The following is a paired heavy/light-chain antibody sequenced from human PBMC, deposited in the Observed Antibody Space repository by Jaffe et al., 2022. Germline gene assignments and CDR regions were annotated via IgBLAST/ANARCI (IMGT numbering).Heavy chain of an antibody. CDR2: TRYDGNNK. Sequence: QVQLVESGGGVVQPGGSLRLSCAASGFTFNIYGMHWVRQAPGKGLEWVTFTRYDGNNKYYADSVRGRFTISRDNSRNTVYLQMNSLRAEDTAVYYCVKENYGALGGRYFDSWGQGTRVTVSS. CDR3: VKENYGALGGRYFDS. D-gene: IGHD4-17*01. J-gene: IGHJ4*02. V-gene: IGHV3-30*02. CDR1: GFTFNIYG.
Light chain of an antibody. CDR1: SGSVSTRYF. V-gene: IGLV8-61*01. Sequence: QTVVTQEPSVSVSPGGTVTLTCGLSSGSVSTRYFPSWYQQTPGQAPRTLIYTTNIRSSGVPDRFSGSILGNKAALTITGAQADDESDYYCFLFMDSGIWVFGGGTKLTV. CDR3: FLFMDSGIWV. J-gene: IGLJ3*02. CDR2: TTN.